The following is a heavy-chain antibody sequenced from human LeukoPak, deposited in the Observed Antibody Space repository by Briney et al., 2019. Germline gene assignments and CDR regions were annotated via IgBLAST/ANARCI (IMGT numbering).Heavy chain of an antibody. CDR1: GGTFSSYA. Sequence: GASVKVSCKASGGTFSSYAISWVRQAPGQGLEWMGGIIPIFGTANYAQKFQGRVTITTDESTCTAYMELSSLRSEDTAVYYCAGSYCSSTSCYTNWYFDLWGRGTLVTVSS. D-gene: IGHD2-2*02. CDR2: IIPIFGTA. V-gene: IGHV1-69*05. J-gene: IGHJ2*01. CDR3: AGSYCSSTSCYTNWYFDL.